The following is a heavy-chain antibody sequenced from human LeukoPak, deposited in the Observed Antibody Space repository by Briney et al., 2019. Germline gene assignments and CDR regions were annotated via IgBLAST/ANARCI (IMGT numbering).Heavy chain of an antibody. Sequence: GGSLRLSCAASGFTFTNTWMSWVRQAPGEGLEWVGRIKSKADGGTTDYAAPVKGRFTISRDDSKNTLYLQMNSLKTEDTAVYYCTTVERWEVPPLDFWGQGTLVTVSS. J-gene: IGHJ4*02. CDR3: TTVERWEVPPLDF. CDR2: IKSKADGGTT. V-gene: IGHV3-15*01. D-gene: IGHD1-26*01. CDR1: GFTFTNTW.